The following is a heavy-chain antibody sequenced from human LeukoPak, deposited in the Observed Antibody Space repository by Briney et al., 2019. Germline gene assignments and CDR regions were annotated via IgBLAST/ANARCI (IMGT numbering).Heavy chain of an antibody. CDR1: GFTFSSYS. V-gene: IGHV3-48*01. CDR2: ISSSSSTI. J-gene: IGHJ4*02. CDR3: ASSYDYVWGSYRYFPFDY. D-gene: IGHD3-16*02. Sequence: GGPLRLSCAASGFTFSSYSMTWVRQAPGKGLEWVSYISSSSSTIYYADSVKGRFTISGDNAKNSLYLQMNSLRAEDTAVYYCASSYDYVWGSYRYFPFDYWGQGTLVTVSS.